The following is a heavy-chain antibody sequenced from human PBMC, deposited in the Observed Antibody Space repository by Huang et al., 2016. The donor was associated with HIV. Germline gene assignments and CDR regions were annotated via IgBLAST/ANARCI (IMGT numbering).Heavy chain of an antibody. CDR2: ISASGATI. J-gene: IGHJ6*02. Sequence: EVQLVESGGGLVQPGGSLRLSCAASGFIFSNFSMNWVRQTPGKGLEWVSYISASGATIYYAAAAKGRFTVSRDDAKKSLYLQLNSLRDEDTAVYCCARDLRGYDSTFDFYYYYGMDVWGQGTTVTVSS. CDR3: ARDLRGYDSTFDFYYYYGMDV. CDR1: GFIFSNFS. D-gene: IGHD3-22*01. V-gene: IGHV3-48*02.